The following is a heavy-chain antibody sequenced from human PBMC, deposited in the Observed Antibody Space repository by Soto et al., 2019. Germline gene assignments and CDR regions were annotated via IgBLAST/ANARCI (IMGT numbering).Heavy chain of an antibody. D-gene: IGHD2-15*01. J-gene: IGHJ6*02. CDR3: ARDYCSETTSPNYGMDV. V-gene: IGHV3-11*01. CDR1: MVTFIDYC. CDR2: ISSRASAT. Sequence: RLSCEASMVTFIDYCMPWIRQAPGKGLEWVSSISSRASATYYADSVKGRFTISRDYAKNPVSLQMNSLRAEDTAVYHCARDYCSETTSPNYGMDVGGQGPTVNVSS.